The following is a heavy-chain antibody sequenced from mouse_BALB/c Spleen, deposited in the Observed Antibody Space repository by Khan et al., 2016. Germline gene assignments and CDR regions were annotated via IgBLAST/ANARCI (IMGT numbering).Heavy chain of an antibody. Sequence: EVELVESGGGLVKPGGSLKLSCAASGFTFSDYYMYWVRQTPEKRLEWVATISDGGAYTNYPDSVKGRFTISRDNAKNTPYLQISSLKSEDTAMYCCTSASGHYGSFDDWGAGTSVTVSS. D-gene: IGHD1-3*01. J-gene: IGHJ1*01. CDR3: TSASGHYGSFDD. CDR2: ISDGGAYT. CDR1: GFTFSDYY. V-gene: IGHV5-4*02.